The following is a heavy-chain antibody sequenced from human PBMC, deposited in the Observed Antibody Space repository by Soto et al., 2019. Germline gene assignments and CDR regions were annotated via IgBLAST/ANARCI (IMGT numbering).Heavy chain of an antibody. CDR1: GGTFSSYT. J-gene: IGHJ6*02. Sequence: QVQLVQSGAEVKKPGSSVKVSCKASGGTFSSYTISWVRQAPGQGLEWMGRIIPILGIANYAQKFQGIVTITADKSTRTAYMELSSLRSADKAVYYCARDPKWELRARYGMDVWGQGTTVTVSS. V-gene: IGHV1-69*08. CDR2: IIPILGIA. CDR3: ARDPKWELRARYGMDV. D-gene: IGHD1-26*01.